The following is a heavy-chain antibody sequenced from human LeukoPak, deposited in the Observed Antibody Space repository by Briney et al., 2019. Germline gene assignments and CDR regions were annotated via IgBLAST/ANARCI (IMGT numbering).Heavy chain of an antibody. D-gene: IGHD6-19*01. J-gene: IGHJ4*02. CDR2: ISGSGGST. CDR1: GLTFSDYY. V-gene: IGHV3-23*01. Sequence: GGPLRLSCAASGLTFSDYYMSWIRQAPGKGLEWVSAISGSGGSTYYADSVKGRFTISRDNSKNTLYLQMNSLRAEDTAVYYCAKGDSSGWGGYFDYWGQGTLVTVSS. CDR3: AKGDSSGWGGYFDY.